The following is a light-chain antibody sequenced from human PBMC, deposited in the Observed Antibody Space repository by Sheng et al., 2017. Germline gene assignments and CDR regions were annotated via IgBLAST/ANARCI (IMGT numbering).Light chain of an antibody. CDR1: QSVRSSY. V-gene: IGKV3-20*01. CDR2: GAS. Sequence: EIVMTQSPGTLSLSPGERATLSCRASQSVRSSYLAWFQQKPGQAPRLLISGASSRATGIPDRFSGSGSGTDFSLTISRLEPEDFAVYYCQQYGSSPRFGPGTKVDIK. J-gene: IGKJ3*01. CDR3: QQYGSSPR.